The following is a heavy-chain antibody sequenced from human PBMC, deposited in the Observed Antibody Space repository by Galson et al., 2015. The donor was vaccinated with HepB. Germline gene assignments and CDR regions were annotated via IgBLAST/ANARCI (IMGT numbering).Heavy chain of an antibody. Sequence: SVKVSCKAPGYTFTSYYMHWVRQAPGQGLEWMGIINPSGGSTSYAQKFQGRVTMTRDTSTSTVYMELSSLGSEDTAVYYCARGTFLAATAGWGQGTLVTVSS. CDR3: ARGTFLAATAG. CDR1: GYTFTSYY. J-gene: IGHJ4*02. D-gene: IGHD2-15*01. CDR2: INPSGGST. V-gene: IGHV1-46*01.